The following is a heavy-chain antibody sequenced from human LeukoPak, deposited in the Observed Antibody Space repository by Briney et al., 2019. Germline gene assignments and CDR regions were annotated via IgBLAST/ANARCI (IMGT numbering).Heavy chain of an antibody. CDR3: ARFYSSSSH. D-gene: IGHD6-6*01. J-gene: IGHJ4*02. CDR2: ISSSSSTI. Sequence: GGSLRLSCAASGFTFSSYSMNWVRQAPGKGLEWVSYISSSSSTIYYADSVKGRFTISRDNAKNLLYLQMNSLRAEDTAVYYCARFYSSSSHWGQGTLVTVSS. V-gene: IGHV3-48*01. CDR1: GFTFSSYS.